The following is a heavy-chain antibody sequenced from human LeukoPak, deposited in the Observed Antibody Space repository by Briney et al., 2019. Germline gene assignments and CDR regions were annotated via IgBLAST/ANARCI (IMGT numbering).Heavy chain of an antibody. CDR2: IGDRGGPI. D-gene: IGHD2-15*01. V-gene: IGHV3-48*04. J-gene: IGHJ4*02. CDR1: GFTFSNYG. Sequence: PGGSLRLSCAASGFTFSNYGIHWVRQAPGKGLEWVSNIGDRGGPIHYADSVKGRFTISRDNAKNSLYLQMSSLRAEDTAVYYCARDRGGRTGLDDWGQGTLVTVSS. CDR3: ARDRGGRTGLDD.